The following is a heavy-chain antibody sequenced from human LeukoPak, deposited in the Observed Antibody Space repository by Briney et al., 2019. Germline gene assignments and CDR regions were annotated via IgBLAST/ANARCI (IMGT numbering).Heavy chain of an antibody. CDR2: INCRTGGT. J-gene: IGHJ5*02. D-gene: IGHD3-10*01. CDR1: GYTLTGYY. Sequence: ASVKVSCKASGYTLTGYYMHWVRQAPGQGLEWMGWINCRTGGTKYAQKFQGRVTMTRDTSVNIAYMEMSRLTSDDTALYYCARDSAASGSHSWFDPWGQGTLITVSS. CDR3: ARDSAASGSHSWFDP. V-gene: IGHV1-2*02.